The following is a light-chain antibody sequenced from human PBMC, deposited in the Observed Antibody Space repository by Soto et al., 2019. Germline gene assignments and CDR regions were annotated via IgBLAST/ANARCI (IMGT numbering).Light chain of an antibody. V-gene: IGKV3-20*01. Sequence: EIVLTQSPGPLSLSPGERATLSCRASQSVSSSYLAWYQQKPGQAPRLLIYGASSRATGIPDRFSGSGSGTDFTLTISRLEPEDFAVYYCQQYGSSRWTFSQGTKVEIK. J-gene: IGKJ1*01. CDR1: QSVSSSY. CDR3: QQYGSSRWT. CDR2: GAS.